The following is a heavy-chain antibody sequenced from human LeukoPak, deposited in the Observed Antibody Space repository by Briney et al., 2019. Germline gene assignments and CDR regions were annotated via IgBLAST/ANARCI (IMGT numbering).Heavy chain of an antibody. CDR2: INHSGST. CDR1: GRSFSGYY. CDR3: ARGQRLHYDSSGYKALSY. D-gene: IGHD3-22*01. Sequence: SETLSLTCAVYGRSFSGYYWSWIRQPPGKGLEWIGEINHSGSTNYNPSLKSRVTISVDTSKNQFSLKLSSVTAADTAVYYCARGQRLHYDSSGYKALSYWGQGTLVTVSS. V-gene: IGHV4-34*01. J-gene: IGHJ4*02.